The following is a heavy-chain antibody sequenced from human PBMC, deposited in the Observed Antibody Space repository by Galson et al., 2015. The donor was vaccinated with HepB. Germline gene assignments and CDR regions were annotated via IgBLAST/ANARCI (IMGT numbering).Heavy chain of an antibody. CDR3: TSSLPRMKY. Sequence: SLRLSCAASGFTFGDYTMNWFRQAPGKGLEWVGLIRSKAYGGTTEYAASVKGRFTISRDDSKSIAYLQMSSLKTEDTAVYYCTSSLPRMKYWGQGTLVTVSS. CDR1: GFTFGDYT. D-gene: IGHD1-14*01. V-gene: IGHV3-49*03. J-gene: IGHJ4*02. CDR2: IRSKAYGGTT.